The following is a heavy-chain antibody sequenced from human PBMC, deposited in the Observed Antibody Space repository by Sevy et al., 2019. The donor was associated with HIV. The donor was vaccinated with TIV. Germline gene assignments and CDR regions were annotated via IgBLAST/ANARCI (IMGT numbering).Heavy chain of an antibody. V-gene: IGHV1-18*01. D-gene: IGHD3-10*01. Sequence: ASVKVSCKTSGYIFTNSGITWVRQAPGQGLEWMGWIGVYNGNLKYAQKFQGTVTMTTDTSTSTAYMELTSLRSDDTGVYYCARVPTYHYGSATYFDYWGQGTLVTVSS. CDR1: GYIFTNSG. CDR2: IGVYNGNL. CDR3: ARVPTYHYGSATYFDY. J-gene: IGHJ4*02.